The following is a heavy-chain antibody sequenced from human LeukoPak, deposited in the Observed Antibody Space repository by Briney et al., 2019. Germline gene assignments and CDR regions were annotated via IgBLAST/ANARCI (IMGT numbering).Heavy chain of an antibody. D-gene: IGHD3-10*01. J-gene: IGHJ4*02. CDR1: GYTFTSYG. Sequence: GASVKVSCKASGYTFTSYGISWVRQAPGQGLEWMGRIIPILGIANYAQKFQGRVTITADKSTSTAYMELSSLRSEDTAVYYCARAYYYGSGSYYFDYWGQGTLVTDSS. CDR3: ARAYYYGSGSYYFDY. V-gene: IGHV1-69*04. CDR2: IIPILGIA.